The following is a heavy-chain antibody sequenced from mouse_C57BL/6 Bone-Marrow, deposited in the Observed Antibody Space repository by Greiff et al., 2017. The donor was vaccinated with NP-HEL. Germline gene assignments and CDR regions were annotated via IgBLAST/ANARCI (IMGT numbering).Heavy chain of an antibody. D-gene: IGHD3-2*02. V-gene: IGHV1-55*01. CDR2: IYPGSGST. J-gene: IGHJ2*01. CDR1: GYTFTSYL. Sequence: QVQLQQPGAELVKPGASVKMSCKASGYTFTSYLITWVKQRPGQGLEWIGDIYPGSGSTNYNEKFKSKATLTVDTSSSTAYMQLSSLTSEDSAVYYCARVLDSSGYGYWGQGTTLTVSS. CDR3: ARVLDSSGYGY.